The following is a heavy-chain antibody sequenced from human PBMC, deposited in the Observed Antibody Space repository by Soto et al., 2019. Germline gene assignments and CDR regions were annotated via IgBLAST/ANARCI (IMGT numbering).Heavy chain of an antibody. CDR3: ARDILTGLNAFDI. CDR1: GFTVSSNY. Sequence: GGSLRLSCAASGFTVSSNYMSWVRQAPGKGLEWVSVIYSGGSTYYADSVKGRFTISRDNSKNTLYLQMNSLRAEDTAVYYCARDILTGLNAFDIWGQGTMVTVSS. V-gene: IGHV3-66*01. J-gene: IGHJ3*02. D-gene: IGHD3-9*01. CDR2: IYSGGST.